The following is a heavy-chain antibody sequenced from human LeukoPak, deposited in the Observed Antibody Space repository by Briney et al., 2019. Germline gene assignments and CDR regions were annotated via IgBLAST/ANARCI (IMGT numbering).Heavy chain of an antibody. CDR2: ISTSGSTI. J-gene: IGHJ4*02. V-gene: IGHV3-48*03. D-gene: IGHD4-17*01. CDR3: ARQYGDYPGS. CDR1: GFTFSSYE. Sequence: GGSLSLSCAPSGFTFSSYEMNWVRQAPGNGREWVSYISTSGSTIYYADSLNARFTIPRGNAKNSLYLQMNSLRAEDTAVYYCARQYGDYPGSWGQGTLVTVSS.